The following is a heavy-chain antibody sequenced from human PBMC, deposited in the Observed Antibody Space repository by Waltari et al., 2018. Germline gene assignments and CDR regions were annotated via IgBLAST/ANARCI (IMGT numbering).Heavy chain of an antibody. V-gene: IGHV4-38-2*01. J-gene: IGHJ4*02. D-gene: IGHD3-10*01. Sequence: QVQLQESGPGLVKPSETLSLTCAVSGYSISSGYYWGWIRQPPGKGLEGIGSIYHSGSTYYNPSLKSRVTISVDTSKNQFSLKLSSVTAADTAVYYCARTPQEDSGAYGSGSSPYPYYFDYWGQGTLVTVSS. CDR2: IYHSGST. CDR1: GYSISSGYY. CDR3: ARTPQEDSGAYGSGSSPYPYYFDY.